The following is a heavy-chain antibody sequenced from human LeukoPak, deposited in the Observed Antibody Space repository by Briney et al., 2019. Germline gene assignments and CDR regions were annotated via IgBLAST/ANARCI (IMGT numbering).Heavy chain of an antibody. CDR3: AREGLDTSDYYGSRLGY. D-gene: IGHD3-22*01. Sequence: ASVKVSCEASGYSFTTYYMHWVRQAPGQGLEWMGIINPSDGGTSYAQKFQDRVTMTRDTSTSTVYMELSSLRSEDTAVYYCAREGLDTSDYYGSRLGYWGPGTLVTVSS. CDR2: INPSDGGT. CDR1: GYSFTTYY. J-gene: IGHJ4*02. V-gene: IGHV1-46*01.